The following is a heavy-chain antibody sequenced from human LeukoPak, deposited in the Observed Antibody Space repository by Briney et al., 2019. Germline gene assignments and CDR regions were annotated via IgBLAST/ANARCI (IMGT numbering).Heavy chain of an antibody. CDR2: IYSGGST. CDR1: GFTVSSNY. CDR3: ARDHQMDTAMAPGGY. V-gene: IGHV3-66*01. D-gene: IGHD5-18*01. Sequence: GGSLRLSCAASGFTVSSNYMSWVRQAPGKGLEWVSVIYSGGSTYYADSVKGRFTISRDNSKNTLYLQMNSLRAEDTAVYYCARDHQMDTAMAPGGYWGQGTLVTVSS. J-gene: IGHJ4*02.